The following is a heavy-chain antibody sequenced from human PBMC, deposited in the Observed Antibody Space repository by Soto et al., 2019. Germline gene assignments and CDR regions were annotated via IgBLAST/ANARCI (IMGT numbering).Heavy chain of an antibody. Sequence: QVQLEESGGGVVQPGRSLRLSCTVSGFTFSSYAMHWVRQAPGKGLEWVAVISYDGSNKHYADSVKGRFTISRDNSKNTLYLQMNSLRTEDTAVYYCAKELERQFDYWGQGTLVTVSS. D-gene: IGHD1-1*01. CDR1: GFTFSSYA. CDR2: ISYDGSNK. V-gene: IGHV3-30-3*01. CDR3: AKELERQFDY. J-gene: IGHJ4*02.